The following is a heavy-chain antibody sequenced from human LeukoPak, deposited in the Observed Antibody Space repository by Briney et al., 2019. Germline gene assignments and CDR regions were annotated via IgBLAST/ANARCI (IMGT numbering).Heavy chain of an antibody. Sequence: GGSLRLSCAASGFIFSSYAMSWVRQAPGRGLEWVSSISGSGGRISYADTVKGRFTISRDNSKNTLYLQMSGLRAEDTAVYYCAKLLGAVARYFEFWGRGTLVTVSS. D-gene: IGHD6-19*01. J-gene: IGHJ4*02. CDR1: GFIFSSYA. CDR2: ISGSGGRI. CDR3: AKLLGAVARYFEF. V-gene: IGHV3-23*01.